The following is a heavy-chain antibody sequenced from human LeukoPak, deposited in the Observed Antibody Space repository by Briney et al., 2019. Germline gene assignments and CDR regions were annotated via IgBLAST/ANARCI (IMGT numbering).Heavy chain of an antibody. CDR3: ARTSSWYPYYFDY. Sequence: GGSLRLSCAVSGFTFNNYAMSWVRQAPGKGLEWVSVIYSGGSTYYADSVKGRFTISRDNSKNTLYLQMNSLRAEDTAVYYCARTSSWYPYYFDYWGQGTLVTVSS. J-gene: IGHJ4*02. V-gene: IGHV3-53*01. CDR1: GFTFNNYA. D-gene: IGHD6-13*01. CDR2: IYSGGST.